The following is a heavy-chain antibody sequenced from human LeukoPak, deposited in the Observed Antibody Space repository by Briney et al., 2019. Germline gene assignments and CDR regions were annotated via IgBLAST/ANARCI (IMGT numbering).Heavy chain of an antibody. J-gene: IGHJ4*02. V-gene: IGHV4-34*01. CDR2: IYYSGST. D-gene: IGHD2-21*02. Sequence: SETLSLTCAVYGGSFSGYYWSWIRQPPGKGLEWIGSIYYSGSTYYNPSLKSRVTISVDTSKNQFSLKLSSVTAADTAVYYCARLVVVTAIHPPYFDYWGQGTLVTVSS. CDR1: GGSFSGYY. CDR3: ARLVVVTAIHPPYFDY.